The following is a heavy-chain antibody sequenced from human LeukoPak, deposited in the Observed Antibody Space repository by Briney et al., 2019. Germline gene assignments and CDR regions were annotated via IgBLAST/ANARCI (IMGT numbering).Heavy chain of an antibody. CDR1: GFTFSSYW. J-gene: IGHJ1*01. CDR3: AKDWEDYDSSGYYQERKYFQH. D-gene: IGHD3-22*01. Sequence: GGSLRLSCAASGFTFSSYWMSWVRQAPGKGLEWVSGISGSGGSIYYADSVKGRFTISRDNSKNTLYLQMNSLRAEDTAVYYCAKDWEDYDSSGYYQERKYFQHWGQGTLVTVSS. V-gene: IGHV3-23*01. CDR2: ISGSGGSI.